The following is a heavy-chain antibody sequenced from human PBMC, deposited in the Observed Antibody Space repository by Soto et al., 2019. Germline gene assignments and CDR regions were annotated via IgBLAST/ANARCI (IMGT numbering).Heavy chain of an antibody. Sequence: GGSLRLSCAASRFTFSNYALSWVRQAPGKGLEWVSSISCSGVSTYYAESVKGRFTVSRDNSRYTLYLQMNSLRAEDTAVYYCAKAFPSEWELFQADTYYFYXWGQGTLFTVSX. D-gene: IGHD3-10*01. CDR1: RFTFSNYA. V-gene: IGHV3-23*01. CDR2: ISCSGVST. J-gene: IGHJ4*02. CDR3: AKAFPSEWELFQADTYYFYX.